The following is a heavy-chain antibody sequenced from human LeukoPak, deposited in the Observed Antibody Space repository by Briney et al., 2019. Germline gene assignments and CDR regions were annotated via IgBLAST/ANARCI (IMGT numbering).Heavy chain of an antibody. CDR2: ISGSGGST. D-gene: IGHD2-2*01. CDR1: GFTFSSYA. CDR3: AKGVVVVPAAIDY. V-gene: IGHV3-23*01. Sequence: PGGSLRLSCAASGFTFSSYAMSWVRQAPGKGLEWVSAISGSGGSTYYTDSVKGRFTISRDNSKNTLYLQMNSLRAEDTAVYYCAKGVVVVPAAIDYWGQGTLVTVSS. J-gene: IGHJ4*02.